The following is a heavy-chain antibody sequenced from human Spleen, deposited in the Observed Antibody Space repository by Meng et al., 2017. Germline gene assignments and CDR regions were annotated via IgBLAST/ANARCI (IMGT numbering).Heavy chain of an antibody. CDR1: GGSFSGYY. V-gene: IGHV4-34*01. J-gene: IGHJ4*02. CDR3: ARDPGSSWEIDS. Sequence: ESLKISCAVYGGSFSGYYWTWIRQPPGKGLEWIGSIYYSGTTYYSPSLKSRVTLSIDMSKNQFSLKLTSVTAADTAVYYCARDPGSSWEIDSWGQGTLVTVSS. D-gene: IGHD6-13*01. CDR2: IYYSGTT.